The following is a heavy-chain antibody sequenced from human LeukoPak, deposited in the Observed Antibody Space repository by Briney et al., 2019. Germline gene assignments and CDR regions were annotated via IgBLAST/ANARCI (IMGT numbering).Heavy chain of an antibody. CDR1: GGSISSSSYY. J-gene: IGHJ4*02. Sequence: SETLSLTCTVSGGSISSSSYYWGWIRQPPGKGLEWIGSIYYSGSTYYNPSLKSRVTISVDTSKNQFSLKLSSVTAADTAVYYCARQAIAAPVGRVDYWGQGTLVTVSS. CDR3: ARQAIAAPVGRVDY. D-gene: IGHD6-13*01. V-gene: IGHV4-39*01. CDR2: IYYSGST.